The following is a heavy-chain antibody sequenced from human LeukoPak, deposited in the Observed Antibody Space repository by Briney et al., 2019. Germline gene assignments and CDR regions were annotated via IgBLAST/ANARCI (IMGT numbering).Heavy chain of an antibody. D-gene: IGHD3-10*01. J-gene: IGHJ5*02. Sequence: KPSETLSLTCTVSGGSISSYYWSWIRQPPGRGLEWVGYIYYSGSTNYNPSLKSRVTISVDTSNNQFSLKLSSVTAADTAVYYCANLHGYGSGRPWGQGTLVTVSS. V-gene: IGHV4-59*08. CDR1: GGSISSYY. CDR3: ANLHGYGSGRP. CDR2: IYYSGST.